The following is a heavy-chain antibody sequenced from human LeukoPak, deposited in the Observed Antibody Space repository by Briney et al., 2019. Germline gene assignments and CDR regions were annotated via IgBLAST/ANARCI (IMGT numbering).Heavy chain of an antibody. CDR1: GFTFRSYA. CDR2: ISGSGGDT. Sequence: GGSLRLSCAASGFTFRSYAIYWVRQAPGKGLEWVSGISGSGGDTYLADSVRGRFTISRDNSKNTVFLQMDSLRAEDTAVYYCARDRTLSGGQYYFDYWGQGILVTVSS. J-gene: IGHJ4*02. D-gene: IGHD2-15*01. V-gene: IGHV3-23*01. CDR3: ARDRTLSGGQYYFDY.